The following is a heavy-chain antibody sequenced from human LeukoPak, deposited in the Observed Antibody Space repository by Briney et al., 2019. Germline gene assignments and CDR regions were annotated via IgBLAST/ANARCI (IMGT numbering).Heavy chain of an antibody. Sequence: GGSLRLSCAASGFTFSSYSMNWVRQAPGKGLEWVSSISSSSSYIYYADSVKGRFTIFRDNAKNSLYLQMNSLRAEDTAVYYCARADTAMDFDYWGQGTLVTVSS. CDR2: ISSSSSYI. CDR1: GFTFSSYS. V-gene: IGHV3-21*01. CDR3: ARADTAMDFDY. D-gene: IGHD5-18*01. J-gene: IGHJ4*02.